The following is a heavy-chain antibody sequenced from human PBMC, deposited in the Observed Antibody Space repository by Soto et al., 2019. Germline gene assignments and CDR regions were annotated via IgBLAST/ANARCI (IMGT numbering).Heavy chain of an antibody. V-gene: IGHV3-30*18. Sequence: PGGSLRLSCAASGFTFSRYAMHWVRQAPGKGLEWLAVISYDGSDTYDADSVKGRFSISRDNSNNTLFLQMNSLRAEDTAVYYCAKAFITGAFDYFYGMDVWGQGTTVTVSS. CDR3: AKAFITGAFDYFYGMDV. J-gene: IGHJ6*02. D-gene: IGHD1-20*01. CDR1: GFTFSRYA. CDR2: ISYDGSDT.